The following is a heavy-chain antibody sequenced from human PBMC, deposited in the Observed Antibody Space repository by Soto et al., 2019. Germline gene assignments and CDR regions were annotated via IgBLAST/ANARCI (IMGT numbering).Heavy chain of an antibody. D-gene: IGHD1-26*01. CDR1: GFTFSSYS. J-gene: IGHJ4*02. V-gene: IGHV3-21*01. CDR3: ARDFTVGATPYFDY. Sequence: GESLKISCAASGFTFSSYSMNWVRQAPGKGLEWVSSISSSSSYIYYADSVKGRFTISRDNAKNSLYLQMNSLRAEDTAVYYCARDFTVGATPYFDYWGQGTLVTVSS. CDR2: ISSSSSYI.